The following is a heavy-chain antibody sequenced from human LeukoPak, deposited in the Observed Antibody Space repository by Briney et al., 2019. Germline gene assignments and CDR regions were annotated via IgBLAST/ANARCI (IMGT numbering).Heavy chain of an antibody. Sequence: GGSLRLSCAVSGLTFSNLKMNWVRQAPGKGLEWVSYISAGGRTTFYADSVTGRFTISRDNAKNSLYLQMSSLRVEDTAVYYCASWAGNTQSDSWSGPFDYWGQGSLVTVSS. CDR3: ASWAGNTQSDSWSGPFDY. CDR1: GLTFSNLK. V-gene: IGHV3-48*03. D-gene: IGHD3-3*01. J-gene: IGHJ4*02. CDR2: ISAGGRTT.